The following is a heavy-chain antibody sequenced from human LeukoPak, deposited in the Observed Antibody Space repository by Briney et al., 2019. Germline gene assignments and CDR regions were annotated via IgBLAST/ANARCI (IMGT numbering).Heavy chain of an antibody. Sequence: SETLSLTCAVYGGSFSGYYWSWIRQPPGKGLEWIGEINHSGSTNYNPSLKSRVTISVDTSKNQFSLKLSSVTAADTAVYYCASRIVVVPAAIPFRYWGQGTLVTVSS. D-gene: IGHD2-2*01. J-gene: IGHJ4*02. CDR1: GGSFSGYY. CDR2: INHSGST. CDR3: ASRIVVVPAAIPFRY. V-gene: IGHV4-34*01.